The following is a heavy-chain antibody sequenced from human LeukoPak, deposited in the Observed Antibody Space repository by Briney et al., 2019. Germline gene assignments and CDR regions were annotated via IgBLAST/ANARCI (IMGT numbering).Heavy chain of an antibody. V-gene: IGHV1-24*01. J-gene: IGHJ6*03. D-gene: IGHD1-7*01. CDR2: FDPEDGET. CDR3: ATGAKLELRNYYYYYYMDV. Sequence: ASVKVSCKVSGYTLTELSMQWVRQAPGKGLEWMGGFDPEDGETIYAQKFQGRVTMTEDTSTDTAYMELSSLRSEDTAVYYCATGAKLELRNYYYYYYMDVWGKGTTVTVSS. CDR1: GYTLTELS.